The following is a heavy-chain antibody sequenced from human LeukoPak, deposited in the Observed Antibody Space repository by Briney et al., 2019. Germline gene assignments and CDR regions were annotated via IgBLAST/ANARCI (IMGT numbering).Heavy chain of an antibody. J-gene: IGHJ5*02. CDR1: GYTFTSYG. CDR2: ISDYNGNT. V-gene: IGHV1-18*01. D-gene: IGHD4-11*01. CDR3: ARDLYRDSLPVSWFDP. Sequence: GASVKVSCKACGYTFTSYGISWVRQAPGQGLEWMGWISDYNGNTNYAQKLQGRVTMTTDTSTSTAYMELRSLRSDDTAVYYCARDLYRDSLPVSWFDPWGQGTLVTVSS.